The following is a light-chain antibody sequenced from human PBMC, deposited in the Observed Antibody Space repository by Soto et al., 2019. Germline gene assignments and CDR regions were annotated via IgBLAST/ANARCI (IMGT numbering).Light chain of an antibody. CDR3: QQYDSYSPYT. J-gene: IGKJ2*01. CDR2: KAS. CDR1: QTISS. Sequence: DIQMTQFPPTLSASIGDRVTITCRARQTISSLAWYQQKPGKAPKLLIYKASTLETWVPSRFSGSGSGTEFTLTISSLQPDDFATYYCQQYDSYSPYTFGQGTRLEIK. V-gene: IGKV1-5*03.